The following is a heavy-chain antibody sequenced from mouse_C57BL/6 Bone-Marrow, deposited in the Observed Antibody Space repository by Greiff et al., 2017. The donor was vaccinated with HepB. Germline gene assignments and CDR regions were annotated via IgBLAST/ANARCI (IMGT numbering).Heavy chain of an antibody. Sequence: VQLQQSGPVLVKPGASVKMSCKASGYTFTDYYMNWVKQSHGKSLEWIGVINPYNGGTSYNQKFKGKATLTVDKSSSTAYMELNSLTSEDSAVYYCARLGYGSSYVRYWYFDVWGTGTTVTVSS. D-gene: IGHD1-1*01. J-gene: IGHJ1*03. V-gene: IGHV1-19*01. CDR1: GYTFTDYY. CDR3: ARLGYGSSYVRYWYFDV. CDR2: INPYNGGT.